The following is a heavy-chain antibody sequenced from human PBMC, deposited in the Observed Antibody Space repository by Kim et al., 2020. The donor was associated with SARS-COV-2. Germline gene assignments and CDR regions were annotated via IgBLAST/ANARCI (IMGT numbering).Heavy chain of an antibody. CDR1: GGSFSGYY. J-gene: IGHJ4*02. CDR2: INHSGST. Sequence: SETLSLTCAVYGGSFSGYYWSWIRQPPGKGLEWIGEINHSGSTNYNPSLKSRVTISVDTSKNQFSLKLSSVTAADTAVYYCARAKVDPYFDYWGQGTLVTVSS. V-gene: IGHV4-34*01. CDR3: ARAKVDPYFDY.